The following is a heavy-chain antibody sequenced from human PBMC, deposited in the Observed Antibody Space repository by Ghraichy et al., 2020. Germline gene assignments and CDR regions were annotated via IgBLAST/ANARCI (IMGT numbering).Heavy chain of an antibody. J-gene: IGHJ6*03. CDR2: IYPGDSDT. Sequence: GKSLNISCKGSGYSFTSYWIGWVRQMPGKGLEWMGLIYPGDSDTRYSPSFQGQVTISADKSISTAYLQWTSLKASDTAIYYCARVGATSYHYYYYMDVWGKGTTVTVSS. V-gene: IGHV5-51*01. CDR1: GYSFTSYW. CDR3: ARVGATSYHYYYYMDV. D-gene: IGHD1-26*01.